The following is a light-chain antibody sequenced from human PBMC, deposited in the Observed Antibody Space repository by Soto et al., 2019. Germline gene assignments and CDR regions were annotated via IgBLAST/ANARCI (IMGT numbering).Light chain of an antibody. Sequence: QSALTQPASVSGSPGQSITISCTGNSSDVGGYNYVCWYQQHPDKAPKLMIYDVTYRPSGVSNRFSASKSGNTASLTISGLQADDEAVYFCSSFSSTYTLVFGGGTKLTVL. CDR1: SSDVGGYNY. CDR3: SSFSSTYTLV. V-gene: IGLV2-14*03. J-gene: IGLJ2*01. CDR2: DVT.